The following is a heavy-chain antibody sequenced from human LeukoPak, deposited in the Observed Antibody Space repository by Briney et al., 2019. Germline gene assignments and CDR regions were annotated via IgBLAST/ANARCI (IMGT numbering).Heavy chain of an antibody. J-gene: IGHJ4*02. CDR2: ILYDGTKK. V-gene: IGHV3-30*18. Sequence: PGRSLRLSCAASGFSFNIHGMHWVRQAPGKGLEWVAVILYDGTKKYYADSVRGRFTISRDNAKNTLYLQMDNLRAEDTAIYYCTKDLGSRSYYVSGNYGCDFWGQGTLVTVSS. CDR3: TKDLGSRSYYVSGNYGCDF. D-gene: IGHD3-10*01. CDR1: GFSFNIHG.